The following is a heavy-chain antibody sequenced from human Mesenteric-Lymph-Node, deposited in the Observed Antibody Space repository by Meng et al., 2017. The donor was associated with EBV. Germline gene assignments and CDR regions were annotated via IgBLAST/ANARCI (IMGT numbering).Heavy chain of an antibody. V-gene: IGHV4-4*02. CDR1: GAPISSNNW. J-gene: IGHJ5*02. D-gene: IGHD2-2*01. Sequence: QVTPRDSGPGLVKPSGPLLLTCAASGAPISSNNWWSWVRQTPGQGLQWIGKIYHSGGTNYNPSLASRVTISVDKSKNQFSLNLRSVTAADTGVYYCATSVQYCRSSDCFHWLDPWGQGTLVTVSS. CDR2: IYHSGGT. CDR3: ATSVQYCRSSDCFHWLDP.